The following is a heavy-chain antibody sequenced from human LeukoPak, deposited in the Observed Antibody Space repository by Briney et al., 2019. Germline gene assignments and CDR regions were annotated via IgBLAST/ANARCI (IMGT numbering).Heavy chain of an antibody. V-gene: IGHV4-59*12. CDR2: IYYSGST. Sequence: SETQSLTCTVSGGSISSYYWSWLRQPPGKGLEWIGYIYYSGSTNYNPSLKSRVTISVDTSKNQFSLKLSSVTAADTAVYYCARGWRGSWYGFTWYNWFDPWGQGTLVTVSS. CDR3: ARGWRGSWYGFTWYNWFDP. D-gene: IGHD6-13*01. J-gene: IGHJ5*02. CDR1: GGSISSYY.